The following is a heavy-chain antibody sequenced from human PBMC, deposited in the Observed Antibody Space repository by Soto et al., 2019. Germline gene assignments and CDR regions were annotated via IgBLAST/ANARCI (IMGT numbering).Heavy chain of an antibody. CDR3: ARYVYGWSRYCTNGVCYQDGDYYYYMDV. Sequence: GGSLRLSCAASGFTVSSNYMSWVRQAPGKGLEWVSVIYSGGSTYYADSVKGRFTISRHNSKNTLYLQMNSLRAEDTAVYYCARYVYGWSRYCTNGVCYQDGDYYYYMDVWGKGTTVTVSS. CDR2: IYSGGST. CDR1: GFTVSSNY. J-gene: IGHJ6*03. D-gene: IGHD2-8*01. V-gene: IGHV3-53*04.